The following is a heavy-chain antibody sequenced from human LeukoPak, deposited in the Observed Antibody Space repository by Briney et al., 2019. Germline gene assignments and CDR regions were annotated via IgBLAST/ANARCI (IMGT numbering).Heavy chain of an antibody. V-gene: IGHV4-4*09. CDR3: ARPTATPAGSYYYHYLHV. D-gene: IGHD6-19*01. CDR1: GDSISGHY. CDR2: IHSSGST. Sequence: PSETLSLTCTVSGDSISGHYWNWIRQPPGKGLEWIGYIHSSGSTGYSPSLRSRVTLSVDTSKNQLSLKLTSVTAADTAVYYCARPTATPAGSYYYHYLHVWGKGTTVTVSS. J-gene: IGHJ6*03.